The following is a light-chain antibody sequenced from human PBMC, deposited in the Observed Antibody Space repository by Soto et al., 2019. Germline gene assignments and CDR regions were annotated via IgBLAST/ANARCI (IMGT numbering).Light chain of an antibody. CDR2: DAS. Sequence: PGERATLSCRANQHVTSYLAWYQQKPGQAPRLLIYDASNRATGIPARFSGRGSGTDFTLIISSLEPEDFAFYYCQQRSNWPLTFGGGTKVEIK. CDR1: QHVTSY. V-gene: IGKV3-11*01. J-gene: IGKJ4*01. CDR3: QQRSNWPLT.